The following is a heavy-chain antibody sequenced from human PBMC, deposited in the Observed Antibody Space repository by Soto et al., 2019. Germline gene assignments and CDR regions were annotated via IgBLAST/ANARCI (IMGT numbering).Heavy chain of an antibody. Sequence: QVQLVQSGAEVKKPGSSVKVSCKASGGTFSRHTVSWVRQAPGQGLEWMGRIITNLEISNYAQKFQGRVTVTADKSTRTAYMELRSLRSEDTAMYYCARAHYHESIGGSSAFDIWGQGTMVTVSS. D-gene: IGHD3-22*01. CDR1: GGTFSRHT. V-gene: IGHV1-69*02. CDR3: ARAHYHESIGGSSAFDI. J-gene: IGHJ3*02. CDR2: IITNLEIS.